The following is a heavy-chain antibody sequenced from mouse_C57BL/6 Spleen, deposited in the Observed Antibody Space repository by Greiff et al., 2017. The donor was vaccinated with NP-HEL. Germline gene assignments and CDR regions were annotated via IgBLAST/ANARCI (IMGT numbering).Heavy chain of an antibody. Sequence: DVKLVESGGGLVKPGGSLKLSCAASGFTFSSYAMSWVRQTPEKRLEWVATISDGGSYTYYPDNVKGRFPISRDNAKNNSYLQMSHLESEDTAMDYCARESVLRYYFDDWGKGTTLTVSS. CDR2: ISDGGSYT. V-gene: IGHV5-4*01. CDR3: ARESVLRYYFDD. CDR1: GFTFSSYA. D-gene: IGHD1-2*01. J-gene: IGHJ2*01.